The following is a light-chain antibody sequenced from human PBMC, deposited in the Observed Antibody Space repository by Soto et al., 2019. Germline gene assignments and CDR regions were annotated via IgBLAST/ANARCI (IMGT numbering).Light chain of an antibody. J-gene: IGKJ5*01. CDR1: QSVSNNY. CDR2: DAS. CDR3: QQRNIWPPVT. Sequence: EIVLTHSPGTLSLSPRERATVTCRASQSVSNNYLAWYQQKPGQAPRLVIYDASSRAAGIPDRFSASGSGTDFTLTISRLEPEDSAVYYCQQRNIWPPVTFGQGTRLEIK. V-gene: IGKV3D-20*02.